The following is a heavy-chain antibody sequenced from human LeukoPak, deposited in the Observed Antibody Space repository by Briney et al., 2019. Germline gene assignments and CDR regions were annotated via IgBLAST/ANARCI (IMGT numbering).Heavy chain of an antibody. V-gene: IGHV4-59*01. Sequence: PSETLSLTCAVYGGSFSGYYWSWIRQPPGKGLEWIGYIYYSGSTNYNPSLKSRVTISVDTSKNQFSLKLSSVTAADTAVYYCARGRDGYSDFDYWGQGTLVTVSS. J-gene: IGHJ4*02. CDR3: ARGRDGYSDFDY. D-gene: IGHD5-24*01. CDR1: GGSFSGYY. CDR2: IYYSGST.